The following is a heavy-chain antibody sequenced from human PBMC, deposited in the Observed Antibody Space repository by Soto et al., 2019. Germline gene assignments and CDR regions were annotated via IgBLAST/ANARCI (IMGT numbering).Heavy chain of an antibody. Sequence: EVQLLESGGGLVQPGGSLRLSCAASGFTFSTYAMTWVRQAPGKGLQWVSSISGTAGHTYYADSVKGRFTISRDNSKKTLYLQMNTLRAEDTAIYYCAKIVVGSPDYWGQLTLVTVSS. CDR1: GFTFSTYA. CDR2: ISGTAGHT. V-gene: IGHV3-23*01. J-gene: IGHJ4*02. D-gene: IGHD2-15*01. CDR3: AKIVVGSPDY.